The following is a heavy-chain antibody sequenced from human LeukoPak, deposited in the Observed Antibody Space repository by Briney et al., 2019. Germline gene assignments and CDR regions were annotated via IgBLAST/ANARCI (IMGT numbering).Heavy chain of an antibody. Sequence: ASVKVSCKASGYTFTGYYMHWVRQAPGQGLEWMGWINPHSGGTNYAQKFQGRVTMTRDTSISTAYMELSRLRSDDTAVYYCARQTHYYDSSGYYYEFNNGLDYWGQGTLVTVSS. CDR2: INPHSGGT. CDR1: GYTFTGYY. D-gene: IGHD3-22*01. V-gene: IGHV1-2*02. CDR3: ARQTHYYDSSGYYYEFNNGLDY. J-gene: IGHJ4*02.